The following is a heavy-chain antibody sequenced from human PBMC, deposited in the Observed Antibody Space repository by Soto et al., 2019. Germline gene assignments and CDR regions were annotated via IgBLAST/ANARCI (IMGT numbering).Heavy chain of an antibody. D-gene: IGHD3-10*01. Sequence: SEPLCHTSGFHGGYFSSHYWSLLSQPRGEGLEWIGELNHSGSTYYDPSLKSRVTITVDRSKNQFSLKLSSVTAADTAVYYCARRLYGSGLGNWFDPWGHGTLVTVS. CDR3: ARRLYGSGLGNWFDP. V-gene: IGHV4-34*01. J-gene: IGHJ5*02. CDR1: GGYFSSHY. CDR2: LNHSGST.